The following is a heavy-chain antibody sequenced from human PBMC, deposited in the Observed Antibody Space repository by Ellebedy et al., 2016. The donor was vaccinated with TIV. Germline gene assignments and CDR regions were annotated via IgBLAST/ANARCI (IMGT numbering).Heavy chain of an antibody. D-gene: IGHD3-22*01. CDR3: TSMYYDSRGYYTNFDY. Sequence: PGGSLRLSCTASGFTFGDYAMSWFRQAPGKGPEWVGFIRTKAYGGTTEYAASVKGRFTISRDDSKSIAYLQLNSLKTEDTAVYYCTSMYYDSRGYYTNFDYWGQGTLVTVSS. CDR2: IRTKAYGGTT. J-gene: IGHJ4*02. V-gene: IGHV3-49*03. CDR1: GFTFGDYA.